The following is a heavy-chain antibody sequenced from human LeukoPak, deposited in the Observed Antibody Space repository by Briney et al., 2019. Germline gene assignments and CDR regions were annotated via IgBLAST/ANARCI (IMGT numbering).Heavy chain of an antibody. CDR1: GYTFTSYD. CDR2: MNPNSGNT. V-gene: IGHV1-8*03. Sequence: ASVKVSCKASGYTFTSYDINRVRQATGQGLEWMGWMNPNSGNTGYAQKFQGRVTITRNTSISTAYMELSSLRSEDTAVYHCARTTSYYYDSSGFDYWGQGTLVTVSS. CDR3: ARTTSYYYDSSGFDY. J-gene: IGHJ4*02. D-gene: IGHD3-22*01.